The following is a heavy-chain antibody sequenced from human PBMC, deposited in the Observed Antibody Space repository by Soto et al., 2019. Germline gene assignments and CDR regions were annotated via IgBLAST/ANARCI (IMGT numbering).Heavy chain of an antibody. J-gene: IGHJ5*02. CDR2: INSDGSTT. V-gene: IGHV3-74*01. D-gene: IGHD4-4*01. CDR1: GFTFSSYW. CDR3: ARMDGGNSDH. Sequence: EVQLVESGGGLVQPGGSLRLSCAASGFTFSSYWMHWVRQAPGKGLVWVSRINSDGSTTNYVDSVKGRFTISRENAKNTLSLQMNSLRAEDTAVYYCARMDGGNSDHWGQGTLVTVSS.